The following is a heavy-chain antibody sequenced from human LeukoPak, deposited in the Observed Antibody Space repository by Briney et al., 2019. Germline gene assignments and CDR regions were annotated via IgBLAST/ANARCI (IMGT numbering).Heavy chain of an antibody. CDR1: GYTFSNSNYG. J-gene: IGHJ4*02. CDR3: ARMRLMIYASDY. V-gene: IGHV1-18*01. D-gene: IGHD2-8*01. Sequence: GASVKVSCKTSGYTFSNSNYGISWVRQAPGQGLEWMGWITSDKANRNYQQNFQGRITMTTDTSTNTAYMELRSLRSDDTAIYYCARMRLMIYASDYWGQGTLVTVSS. CDR2: ITSDKANR.